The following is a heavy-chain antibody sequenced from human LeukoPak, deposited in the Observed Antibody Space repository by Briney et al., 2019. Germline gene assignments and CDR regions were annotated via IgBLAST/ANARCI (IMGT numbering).Heavy chain of an antibody. CDR3: TRSRTGCGYKYYFDY. Sequence: GGSLRLSCAPSGFTFGDYAMTWVRQAPGKGLEWVGFIRSKAYGGTTEYAASVKGRFTISRDDSKSIAYLQMNSLKTEDTAVYYCTRSRTGCGYKYYFDYWGQGTLVTVSS. D-gene: IGHD5-24*01. CDR1: GFTFGDYA. CDR2: IRSKAYGGTT. V-gene: IGHV3-49*04. J-gene: IGHJ4*02.